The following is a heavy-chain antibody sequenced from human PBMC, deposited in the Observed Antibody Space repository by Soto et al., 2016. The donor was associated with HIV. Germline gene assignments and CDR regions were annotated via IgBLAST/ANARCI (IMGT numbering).Heavy chain of an antibody. J-gene: IGHJ6*03. V-gene: IGHV4-61*01. CDR1: GDSINNANYY. CDR2: IHYSGST. Sequence: QVQLQESGPGLVKPSQTLSLSCSVSGDSINNANYYWSWIRQTPGKGLEWIGNIHYSGSTNYNPSLKSRVTILVDMSKSQFFLKMRSVSAADTAVYYCARVTDNHVFLTGHSPNYYMDVVGQR. D-gene: IGHD3-9*01. CDR3: ARVTDNHVFLTGHSPNYYMDV.